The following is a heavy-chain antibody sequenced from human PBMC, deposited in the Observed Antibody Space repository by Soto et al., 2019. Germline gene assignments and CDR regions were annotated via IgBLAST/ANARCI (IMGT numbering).Heavy chain of an antibody. J-gene: IGHJ5*02. D-gene: IGHD4-17*01. CDR2: IIPIFGTA. V-gene: IGHV1-69*13. CDR3: AREGDDYGDYSSLTDDNWFDP. CDR1: GGTFSSYA. Sequence: GASVKVSCKASGGTFSSYAISWVRQAPGQGLEWMGGIIPIFGTANYAQKFQGRVTITADESTSTDYMELSSLRSEDTAVYYCAREGDDYGDYSSLTDDNWFDPWGQGTLVTVSS.